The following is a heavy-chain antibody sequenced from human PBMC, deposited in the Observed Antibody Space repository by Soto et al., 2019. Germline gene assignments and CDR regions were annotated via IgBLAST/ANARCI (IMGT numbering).Heavy chain of an antibody. V-gene: IGHV4-30-2*01. CDR2: IYHSGST. CDR3: ARVRSGWGIDY. CDR1: GGSISSGGYS. J-gene: IGHJ4*02. Sequence: QLQLQESGSGLVKPSQTLSLTCAVSGGSISSGGYSWSWIRQPPGKGLEYIGYIYHSGSTYYNPSLKSRVTISVDRSKNQFCLKLSSVTAADTAVYYCARVRSGWGIDYWGQGTLVTVSS. D-gene: IGHD6-19*01.